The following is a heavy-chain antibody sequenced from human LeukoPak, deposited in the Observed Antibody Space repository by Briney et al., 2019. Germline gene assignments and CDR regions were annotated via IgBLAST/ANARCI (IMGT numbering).Heavy chain of an antibody. V-gene: IGHV4-61*01. CDR3: ARGAGELLPFDY. J-gene: IGHJ4*02. CDR2: IYYSGST. D-gene: IGHD1-7*01. CDR1: GASISSSTYY. Sequence: PSETLSLTCTVSGASISSSTYYWSWIRQPPGKGLEWIGYIYYSGSTKYNPSLKSRVTISVDTSKNQFSLRLNSVTAADTAVYYCARGAGELLPFDYWGQGTLVTVSS.